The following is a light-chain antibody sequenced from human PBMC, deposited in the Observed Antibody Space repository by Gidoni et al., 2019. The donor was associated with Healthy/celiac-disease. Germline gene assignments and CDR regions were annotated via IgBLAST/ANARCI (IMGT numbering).Light chain of an antibody. J-gene: IGLJ2*01. CDR2: EGS. CDR1: SSAVGSYNL. Sequence: QSALTQPASVSGSPGQSITISCTGTSSAVGSYNLVSWYQPHPGKAPKLMIYEGSKRPSGVSNRFSGSKSGNTASLTISGLQAEDEADYYCCSYAGSSTVVFGGGTKLTVL. CDR3: CSYAGSSTVV. V-gene: IGLV2-23*01.